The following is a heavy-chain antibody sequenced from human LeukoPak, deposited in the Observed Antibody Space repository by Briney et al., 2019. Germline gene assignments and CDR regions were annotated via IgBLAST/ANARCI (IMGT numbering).Heavy chain of an antibody. Sequence: GGSLRLSCAASGFTFSNYWINWVRQAPGEGLEWVAHINQDGSEKYYVDSVKGRFTVSRDNAKNSLYLQMNSLRVEDTAVYYCARDWTSGPDYWGQGTLVTVSS. CDR2: INQDGSEK. CDR1: GFTFSNYW. J-gene: IGHJ4*02. CDR3: ARDWTSGPDY. V-gene: IGHV3-7*04. D-gene: IGHD6-19*01.